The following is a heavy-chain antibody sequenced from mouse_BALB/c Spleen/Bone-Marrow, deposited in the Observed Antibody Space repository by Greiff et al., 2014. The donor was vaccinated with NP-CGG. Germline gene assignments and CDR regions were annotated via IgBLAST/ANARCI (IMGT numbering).Heavy chain of an antibody. CDR2: IDPANGST. CDR3: ARYYYGSSLFDY. V-gene: IGHV14-3*02. J-gene: IGHJ2*01. CDR1: GFNIKDTY. Sequence: EVQVVESGAELVKPGASVKLSCTASGFNIKDTYMHWVKQRPEQGLEWIGRIDPANGSTKYDPKFQGKATITADTSSNTAYLQLSSLTSEDTAVYYCARYYYGSSLFDYWGQGTTLTVSS. D-gene: IGHD1-1*01.